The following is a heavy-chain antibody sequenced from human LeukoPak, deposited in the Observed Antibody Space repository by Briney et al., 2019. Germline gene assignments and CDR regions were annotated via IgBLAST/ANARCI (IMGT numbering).Heavy chain of an antibody. D-gene: IGHD1-26*01. V-gene: IGHV3-21*01. CDR1: GFTFSSYS. CDR3: AALYSGSQLPGNY. J-gene: IGHJ4*02. Sequence: AGGSLRLSCAASGFTFSSYSMNWVRQAPGKGLEWVSSISSSSSYIYYADSVKGRFTISRDNAKNSLYLQMNSLRAEDTAVYYCAALYSGSQLPGNYWGQGTLVTVSS. CDR2: ISSSSSYI.